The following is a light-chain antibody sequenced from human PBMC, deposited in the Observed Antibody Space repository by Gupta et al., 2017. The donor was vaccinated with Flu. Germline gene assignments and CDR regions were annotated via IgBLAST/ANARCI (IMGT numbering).Light chain of an antibody. CDR3: AAWDASRNGWV. CDR1: SSNIGSNT. Sequence: QSVLTQPPSASVTPGQRVTISCSGSSSNIGSNTVNCSQQRPGTAPNLLMYSNNRRHSAVPARFSASKSGTSAALATSGLQAEDEADYYCAAWDASRNGWVFGGGTKLTVL. J-gene: IGLJ3*02. CDR2: SNN. V-gene: IGLV1-44*01.